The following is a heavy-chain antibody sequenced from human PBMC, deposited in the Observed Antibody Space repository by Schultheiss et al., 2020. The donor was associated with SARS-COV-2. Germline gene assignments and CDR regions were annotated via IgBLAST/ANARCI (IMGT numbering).Heavy chain of an antibody. Sequence: GESLKISCAASGFTFSSYGMHWVRQAPGKGLEWVAVISYDGSNKYYADSVKGRFTISRDNSKNTLYLQMNSLRAEDTAVYYCATNSEKDVWGQGTTVTVSS. CDR1: GFTFSSYG. CDR2: ISYDGSNK. V-gene: IGHV3-30*03. D-gene: IGHD5-18*01. CDR3: ATNSEKDV. J-gene: IGHJ6*02.